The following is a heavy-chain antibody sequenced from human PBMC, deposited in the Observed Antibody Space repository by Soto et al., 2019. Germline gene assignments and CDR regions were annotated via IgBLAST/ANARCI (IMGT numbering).Heavy chain of an antibody. CDR1: GFSFASFA. V-gene: IGHV3-23*01. Sequence: GGSLRLSCTTSGFSFASFAMTWVRQAPGKGLEWVATISGSDGKTYYADSVKGRFSISRDTSRNTLYLQMNSLRADDTAIYYCAKWSYLDYWGQGTRVTVS. CDR2: ISGSDGKT. D-gene: IGHD3-3*01. CDR3: AKWSYLDY. J-gene: IGHJ4*02.